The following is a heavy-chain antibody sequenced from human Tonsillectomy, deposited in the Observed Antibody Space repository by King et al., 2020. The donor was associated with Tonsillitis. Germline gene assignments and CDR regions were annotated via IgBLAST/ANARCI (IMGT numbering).Heavy chain of an antibody. Sequence: QLVESGGGLVQPGRSLRLSCVASGYTFDDYAIHWVRQVPQKGLEWVAGISWNSGFLGYADSVKGRFTISRDNAKNSLYLQMNSLRAEDTALYYCAKDMSPGYSYGIFDSWGQGTLVTVSS. CDR3: AKDMSPGYSYGIFDS. J-gene: IGHJ4*02. CDR2: ISWNSGFL. D-gene: IGHD5-18*01. CDR1: GYTFDDYA. V-gene: IGHV3-9*01.